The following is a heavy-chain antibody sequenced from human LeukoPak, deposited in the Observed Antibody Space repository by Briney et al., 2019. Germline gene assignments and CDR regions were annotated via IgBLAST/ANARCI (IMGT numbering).Heavy chain of an antibody. V-gene: IGHV4-59*01. CDR3: ARDYYGSGSRLFDAFDI. CDR1: GGFISSYY. D-gene: IGHD3-10*01. CDR2: IYYSGST. J-gene: IGHJ3*02. Sequence: PSETLSLTCTVSGGFISSYYWSWIRQPPGKGLEWIGYIYYSGSTNYNPSLKSRVTISVDTSKNQFSLKLSSVTAADTAVYYCARDYYGSGSRLFDAFDIWGQGTMVTVSS.